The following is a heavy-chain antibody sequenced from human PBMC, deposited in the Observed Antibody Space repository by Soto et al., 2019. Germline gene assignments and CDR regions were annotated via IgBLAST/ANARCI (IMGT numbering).Heavy chain of an antibody. CDR1: RGSVSNNNW. Sequence: SKTLSLTCDVSRGSVSNNNWWSWVRQSPGEGLEWIGEIHHGGSTNYNPSLKSRVTISVDKSKNQFFLKVNSVTAADTAVYYCTKNSAYALDYWGRGVLVTVSS. J-gene: IGHJ4*02. D-gene: IGHD5-12*01. V-gene: IGHV4-4*02. CDR2: IHHGGST. CDR3: TKNSAYALDY.